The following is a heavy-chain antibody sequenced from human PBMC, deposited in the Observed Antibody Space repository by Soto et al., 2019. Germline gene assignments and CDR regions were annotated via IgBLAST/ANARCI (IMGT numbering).Heavy chain of an antibody. CDR3: ARELDIPPDYYFDY. J-gene: IGHJ4*02. CDR2: ISYDGRHQ. V-gene: IGHV3-30*03. Sequence: QVRLVESGGDLVQPGRSLRLSCAASGFTFGSYGMHWVRQAPGKGLEWVAMISYDGRHQYYADSVKGRFTISRDNFKYTLSLQMNGLTPEDTAIYFCARELDIPPDYYFDYWGQGNLVTVSS. CDR1: GFTFGSYG. D-gene: IGHD5-12*01.